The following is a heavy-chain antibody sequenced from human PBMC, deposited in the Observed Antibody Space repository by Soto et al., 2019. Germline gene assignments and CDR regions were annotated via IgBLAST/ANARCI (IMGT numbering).Heavy chain of an antibody. CDR1: GFTSSIYW. J-gene: IGHJ6*04. CDR3: ARGQGCGGGSCSNVDV. CDR2: IKQDGSEK. V-gene: IGHV3-7*01. D-gene: IGHD2-15*01. Sequence: EVQLVESGGGLVQPGGSLRLSCAASGFTSSIYWMTWVRQAPGKGLEWVANIKQDGSEKNYVDSVKGRFTISGDNAKNALFLQMNSLRAEDAALYCCARGQGCGGGSCSNVDVWGKGTTVTVSS.